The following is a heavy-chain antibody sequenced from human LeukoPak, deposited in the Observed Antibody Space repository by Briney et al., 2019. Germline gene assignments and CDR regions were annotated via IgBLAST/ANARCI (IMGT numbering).Heavy chain of an antibody. J-gene: IGHJ4*02. V-gene: IGHV1-2*02. CDR2: INPNTGGT. CDR1: GYMLTGFY. D-gene: IGHD5-12*01. CDR3: ARDGIGVYTGYSRNVLDS. Sequence: ASMKVSFKASGYMLTGFYIHWVRQAPGQGLEWMGWINPNTGGTNFAQKFQGRVTITRDTSISTAYMELNRLTSNDTAVYYCARDGIGVYTGYSRNVLDSWGQGTLVTVSS.